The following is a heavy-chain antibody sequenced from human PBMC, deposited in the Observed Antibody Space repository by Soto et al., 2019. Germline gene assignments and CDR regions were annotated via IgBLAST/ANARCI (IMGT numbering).Heavy chain of an antibody. CDR1: GYSFTNYW. CDR3: ARRNFYDTSNWFDP. V-gene: IGHV5-51*01. J-gene: IGHJ5*01. D-gene: IGHD3-22*01. CDR2: IYPDDSDT. Sequence: GESLKISCKASGYSFTNYWIGWVRQRPGKGLEWMGIIYPDDSDTRYSPSFQGQVTISADKSINTAYLRWSSLKASDTAIYYCARRNFYDTSNWFDPWGQGTLVT.